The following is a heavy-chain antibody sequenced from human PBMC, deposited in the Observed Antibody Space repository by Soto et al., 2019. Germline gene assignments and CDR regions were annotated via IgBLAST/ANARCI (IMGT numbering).Heavy chain of an antibody. CDR3: TREAVVAENWFDP. D-gene: IGHD3-22*01. J-gene: IGHJ5*02. Sequence: QVRLVQSGAEVKRPGASVKASCRASGYTFVDYALHWVRQAPGQGLEWVGWMNPKTGNIKSSHKFEDRVSITRDTATSTADMELSGIRAEDTAVYFCTREAVVAENWFDPWGQGTLVTVSS. V-gene: IGHV1-3*01. CDR1: GYTFVDYA. CDR2: MNPKTGNI.